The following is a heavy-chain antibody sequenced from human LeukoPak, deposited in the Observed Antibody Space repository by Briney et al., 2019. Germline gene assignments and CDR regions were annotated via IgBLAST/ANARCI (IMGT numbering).Heavy chain of an antibody. CDR3: ARGESTVTLDY. CDR1: GGSISSYY. Sequence: PSETLSLTCTVSGGSISSYYWSWIRQPPGKGLEWIGYIYYSGSTNYNPSLKSRVTMSVDTSKNQFSLKLSSVTAADTAVYYCARGESTVTLDYWGQGTLVTVSS. D-gene: IGHD4-17*01. V-gene: IGHV4-59*08. CDR2: IYYSGST. J-gene: IGHJ4*02.